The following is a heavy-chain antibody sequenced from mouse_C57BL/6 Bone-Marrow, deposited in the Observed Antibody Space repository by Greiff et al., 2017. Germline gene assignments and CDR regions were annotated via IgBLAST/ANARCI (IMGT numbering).Heavy chain of an antibody. Sequence: VQLQQPGAELVKPGASVKLSCTASGFNIKDYYMHWVKQRTEQGLEWIGSIDPGDGGTKYAPKFQGKATITADTSSNTAYLQLSSLTSEDTAVDYCARRYYGNYVWFADWGKGTLVTVSA. CDR1: GFNIKDYY. D-gene: IGHD2-1*01. V-gene: IGHV14-2*01. J-gene: IGHJ3*01. CDR2: IDPGDGGT. CDR3: ARRYYGNYVWFAD.